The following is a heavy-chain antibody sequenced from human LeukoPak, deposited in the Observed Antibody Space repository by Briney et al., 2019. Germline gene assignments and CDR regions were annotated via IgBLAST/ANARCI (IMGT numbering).Heavy chain of an antibody. CDR1: GFIFSTCD. Sequence: GGSLRLSCEASGFIFSTCDMNWVRQAPGKGLEWVSLITTGSHYIYYADSVKGRFTISRDNAKSSLFLQMNSLRADDTAVYYCAAMRACSSTTCNPFDKWGQGTLVTVSS. CDR2: ITTGSHYI. D-gene: IGHD2-2*01. CDR3: AAMRACSSTTCNPFDK. V-gene: IGHV3-21*01. J-gene: IGHJ4*02.